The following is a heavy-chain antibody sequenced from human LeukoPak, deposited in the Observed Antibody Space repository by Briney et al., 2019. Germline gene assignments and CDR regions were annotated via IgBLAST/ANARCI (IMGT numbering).Heavy chain of an antibody. CDR2: IYYSGST. Sequence: SETLSLTCTVSGGSISSYYWSWIRQPPGKGLEWIGYIYYSGSTNYNPSLKSRVTMSVDTSKNEFSLKLSSVTAADTAVYYCAREKYSSSPPRLWGRGTLVTVSS. CDR1: GGSISSYY. CDR3: AREKYSSSPPRL. D-gene: IGHD6-13*01. V-gene: IGHV4-59*01. J-gene: IGHJ2*01.